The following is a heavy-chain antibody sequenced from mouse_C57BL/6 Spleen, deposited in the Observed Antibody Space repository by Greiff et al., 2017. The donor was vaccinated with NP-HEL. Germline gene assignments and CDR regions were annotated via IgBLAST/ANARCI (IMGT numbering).Heavy chain of an antibody. V-gene: IGHV1-82*01. CDR2: IYPGDGDT. Sequence: QVQLQQSGPELVKPGASVKISCKASGYAFSSSWMNWVKQRPGKGLEWIGRIYPGDGDTNYNGKFKGKATLTADKSYSTAYMQLSSLTSEDSAVYCCEREDYGSSYVGYFDVWGTGTTVTVSS. D-gene: IGHD1-1*01. J-gene: IGHJ1*03. CDR3: EREDYGSSYVGYFDV. CDR1: GYAFSSSW.